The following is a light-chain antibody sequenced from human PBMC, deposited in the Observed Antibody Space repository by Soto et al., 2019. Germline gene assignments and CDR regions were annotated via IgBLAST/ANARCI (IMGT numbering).Light chain of an antibody. Sequence: QSVLTQPASVSGSPGQSITISCTGSSSDVGAYDYVSWYQQHPGKAPKFMLYEVSNRPSGLSDRFSGSKSGNTASLTISGLQAEDEADYYCSSFTSSNTWVCGGGTKLTVL. CDR3: SSFTSSNTWV. CDR2: EVS. J-gene: IGLJ3*02. V-gene: IGLV2-14*01. CDR1: SSDVGAYDY.